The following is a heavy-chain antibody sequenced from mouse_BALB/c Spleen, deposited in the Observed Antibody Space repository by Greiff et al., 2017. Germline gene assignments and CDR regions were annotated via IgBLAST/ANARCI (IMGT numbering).Heavy chain of an antibody. Sequence: EVKLEESGGGLVQPGGSMKLSCVASGFTFSNYWMNWVRQSPEKGLEWVAEIRLKSNNYATHYAESVKGRFTISRDDSKSSVYLQMNNLRAEDTGIYYCTRTTMITTDFDYWGQGTTLTVSS. V-gene: IGHV6-6*02. CDR2: IRLKSNNYAT. CDR3: TRTTMITTDFDY. J-gene: IGHJ2*01. D-gene: IGHD2-4*01. CDR1: GFTFSNYW.